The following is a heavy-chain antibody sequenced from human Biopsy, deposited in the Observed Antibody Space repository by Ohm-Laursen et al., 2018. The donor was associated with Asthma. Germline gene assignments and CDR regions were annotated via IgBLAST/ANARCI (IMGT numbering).Heavy chain of an antibody. CDR1: GRTFHTYV. CDR3: ARKAGSCISRTCYSLDF. D-gene: IGHD2-2*01. Sequence: SEYAFCKSLGRTFHTYVIGWAGQAAGQGLGWVGGINSVFGTTTYPQKFQDRVTITPDDSTSTVFMELSSLRSEDTAVYYCARKAGSCISRTCYSLDFWGQGTLVTVSS. CDR2: INSVFGTT. J-gene: IGHJ4*02. V-gene: IGHV1-69*13.